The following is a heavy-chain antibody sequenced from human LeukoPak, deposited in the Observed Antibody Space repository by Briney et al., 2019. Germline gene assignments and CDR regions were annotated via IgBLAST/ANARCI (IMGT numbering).Heavy chain of an antibody. D-gene: IGHD2-15*01. Sequence: PSETLSLTCTVSGVSIGTYYWSWIRQSPGKGLEWIGYIYYSGSTKYNPSLKSRVTISVDTSKTQFSLKLSSVTAADTAVYYCARVVVAATPVLVDYWGQGTLVTVSS. CDR2: IYYSGST. J-gene: IGHJ4*02. V-gene: IGHV4-59*01. CDR3: ARVVVAATPVLVDY. CDR1: GVSIGTYY.